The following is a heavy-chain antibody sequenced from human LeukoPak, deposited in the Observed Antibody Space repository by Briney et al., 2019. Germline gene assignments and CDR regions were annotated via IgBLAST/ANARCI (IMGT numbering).Heavy chain of an antibody. CDR2: ISGSGGST. D-gene: IGHD3-10*01. V-gene: IGHV3-23*01. Sequence: GGSLRLSCAASGFTFSNAWMSWVRQAPGKGLEWVSAISGSGGSTYYADPVKGQFTISRDNSKNTLYLQMNSLRAEDTAVYYCARQSDYYGSGSYFVYWGQGTLVTVSS. CDR3: ARQSDYYGSGSYFVY. J-gene: IGHJ4*02. CDR1: GFTFSNAW.